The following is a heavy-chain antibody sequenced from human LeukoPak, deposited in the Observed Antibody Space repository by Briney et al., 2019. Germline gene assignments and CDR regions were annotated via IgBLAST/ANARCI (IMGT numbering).Heavy chain of an antibody. Sequence: GGSLRLSCAASGFTFSSYWMSWVRQAPGKGLEWVANIKQDGSEKYYVDSVKGRFTISRDNAKNSLYLQMNSLRAEDTAVYHCASEVYYDSSGYYFFDYWGQGTLVTVSS. J-gene: IGHJ4*02. CDR2: IKQDGSEK. CDR3: ASEVYYDSSGYYFFDY. D-gene: IGHD3-22*01. CDR1: GFTFSSYW. V-gene: IGHV3-7*01.